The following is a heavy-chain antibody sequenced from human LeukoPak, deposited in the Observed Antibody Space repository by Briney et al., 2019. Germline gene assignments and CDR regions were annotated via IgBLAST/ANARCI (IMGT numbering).Heavy chain of an antibody. Sequence: ASVKVSCKASGYRFTNYAMNWVRQAPGQGLQWMGWINTNTGNPTYAQGFTGRFVFSLDTSVSTAYLQISSLKAEDTAVYYCARRRDMLFYYMDVWGKGTTVTVSS. CDR2: INTNTGNP. CDR3: ARRRDMLFYYMDV. V-gene: IGHV7-4-1*02. D-gene: IGHD2-8*01. J-gene: IGHJ6*03. CDR1: GYRFTNYA.